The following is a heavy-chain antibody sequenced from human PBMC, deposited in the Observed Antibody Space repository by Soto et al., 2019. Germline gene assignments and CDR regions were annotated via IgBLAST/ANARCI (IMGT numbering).Heavy chain of an antibody. D-gene: IGHD4-17*01. J-gene: IGHJ1*01. CDR3: ARRDYGESAEYFQH. V-gene: IGHV1-18*01. CDR1: GYTFTNFG. Sequence: GASVKVSCKASGYTFTNFGISWVRQAPGQGLEWMGWISAYNGNTNYAQKLQGRVTMTTDTSTSTAYMELRSLRSDDTAVYYCARRDYGESAEYFQHWGQGTLVTVSS. CDR2: ISAYNGNT.